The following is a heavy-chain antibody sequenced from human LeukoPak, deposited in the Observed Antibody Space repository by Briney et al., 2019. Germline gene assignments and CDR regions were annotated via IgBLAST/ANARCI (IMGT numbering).Heavy chain of an antibody. V-gene: IGHV3-30*02. CDR1: GFTFSSYG. Sequence: GGSLRLSCAAYGFTFSSYGMHWVRQAPGKGLEWVAFIRYDGSNKYYADSVKGRFTISRDNSKNTLYLQMNSLRAEDTAVYYCASGGGSGRKAYYFDYWGQGTLVTVSS. J-gene: IGHJ4*02. CDR3: ASGGGSGRKAYYFDY. D-gene: IGHD6-19*01. CDR2: IRYDGSNK.